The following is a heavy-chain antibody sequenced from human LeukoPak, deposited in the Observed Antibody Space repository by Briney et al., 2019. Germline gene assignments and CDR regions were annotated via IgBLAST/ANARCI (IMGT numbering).Heavy chain of an antibody. J-gene: IGHJ5*02. V-gene: IGHV4-4*07. CDR3: ARDSDKQPNWFDP. D-gene: IGHD1/OR15-1a*01. CDR2: MYSSGST. CDR1: GGSISNYY. Sequence: ASETLSLTCTASGGSISNYYWSCIRQPAGKGLEWIGRMYSSGSTNYNPSLKSRVTMLADTSKNQLSLKLTSATAADTAVYYCARDSDKQPNWFDPWGQGTLVTVSS.